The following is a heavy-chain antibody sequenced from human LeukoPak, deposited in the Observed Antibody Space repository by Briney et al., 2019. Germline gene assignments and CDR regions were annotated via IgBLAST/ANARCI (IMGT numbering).Heavy chain of an antibody. CDR3: ASRGRPDIVVVPAAPPDTYYYGMDV. D-gene: IGHD2-2*01. V-gene: IGHV1-69*01. J-gene: IGHJ6*02. Sequence: SVKVSCKASGGTFSSYAISWVRQAPGQGLEWMGGIIPIFGTANYAQKFQGRVTITVDESTSTAYMELSSLRSEDTAVYYCASRGRPDIVVVPAAPPDTYYYGMDVWGQGTTVTVSS. CDR2: IIPIFGTA. CDR1: GGTFSSYA.